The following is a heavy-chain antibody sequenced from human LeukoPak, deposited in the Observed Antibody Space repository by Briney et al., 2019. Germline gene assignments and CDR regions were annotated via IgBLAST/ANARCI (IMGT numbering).Heavy chain of an antibody. Sequence: PSETLSLTCTVSGGSISSSPYYWGWLRQPPGKGLEWIGNVYYSGSTPYNPSLKSRVTIFVDTSKNQVSLRLSSVTAADTAVYYCARGPVTTQTFDYWGQGTLVTVSS. CDR2: VYYSGST. V-gene: IGHV4-39*01. CDR3: ARGPVTTQTFDY. D-gene: IGHD4-17*01. J-gene: IGHJ4*02. CDR1: GGSISSSPYY.